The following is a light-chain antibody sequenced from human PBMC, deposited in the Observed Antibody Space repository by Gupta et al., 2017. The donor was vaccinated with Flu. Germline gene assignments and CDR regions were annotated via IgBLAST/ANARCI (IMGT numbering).Light chain of an antibody. CDR2: GAA. Sequence: EIVLTQYPDTLSLSPGERATLSCRASQSVSSSYLAWYQQKPGQAHRLLMYGAANRAIGIPDRFSGSGSGTDFTLTISILAPEDFAVYYCQQYGSSRYSFGQGTRLEI. CDR3: QQYGSSRYS. CDR1: QSVSSSY. J-gene: IGKJ2*03. V-gene: IGKV3-20*01.